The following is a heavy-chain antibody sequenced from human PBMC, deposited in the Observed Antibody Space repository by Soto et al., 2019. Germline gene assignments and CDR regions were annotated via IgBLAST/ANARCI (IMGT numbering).Heavy chain of an antibody. CDR2: IYSGGST. V-gene: IGHV3-53*02. J-gene: IGHJ4*02. D-gene: IGHD3-22*01. CDR1: GFTVSSNY. CDR3: ARESDSSGYYFVY. Sequence: EVQLVETGGGLIQPGGSLRLSCAASGFTVSSNYMSWVRQAPGKGLEWVSVIYSGGSTYYADSVKGRFTISRDNSKNTLHLQMNSLRAEDTAVYYCARESDSSGYYFVYWGQGTLVTVSS.